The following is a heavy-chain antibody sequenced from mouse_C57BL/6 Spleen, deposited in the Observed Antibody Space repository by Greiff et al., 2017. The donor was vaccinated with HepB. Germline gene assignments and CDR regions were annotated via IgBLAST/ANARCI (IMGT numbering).Heavy chain of an antibody. V-gene: IGHV1-78*01. Sequence: VKLVESDAELVKPGASVKISCKVSGYTFTDHTIHWMKQRPEQGLEWIGYIYPRDGSTKYNEKFKGKATLTADKSSSTAYMQLNSLTSEDSAVYFCARDCGSSSPCWYFDVWGTGTTVTVSS. CDR1: GYTFTDHT. CDR3: ARDCGSSSPCWYFDV. CDR2: IYPRDGST. D-gene: IGHD1-1*01. J-gene: IGHJ1*03.